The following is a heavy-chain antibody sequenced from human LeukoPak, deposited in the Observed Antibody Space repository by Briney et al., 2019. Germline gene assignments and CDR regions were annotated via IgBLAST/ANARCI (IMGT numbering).Heavy chain of an antibody. V-gene: IGHV5-51*01. CDR2: IYPGDSDT. Sequence: PGESLKISCKGSGYSFTSYWIGWVRQMPGKGLEWMGIIYPGDSDTRYSPSFQGQVTISADKSISTAYLQWSSLKASDTAMYYCARQGYQYSTVTTWGPFDPWGQGTLVTVSA. CDR1: GYSFTSYW. J-gene: IGHJ5*02. D-gene: IGHD4-17*01. CDR3: ARQGYQYSTVTTWGPFDP.